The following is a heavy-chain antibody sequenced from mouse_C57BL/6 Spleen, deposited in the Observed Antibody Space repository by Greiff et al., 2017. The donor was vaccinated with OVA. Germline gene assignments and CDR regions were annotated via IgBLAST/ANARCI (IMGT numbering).Heavy chain of an antibody. V-gene: IGHV1-5*01. CDR2: IYPGNSDT. CDR3: TIYYYGSSEFAY. D-gene: IGHD1-1*01. J-gene: IGHJ3*01. CDR1: GYTFTSYW. Sequence: VQLQQSGTVLARPGASVKMSCKTSGYTFTSYWMHWVKQRPGQGLEWIGAIYPGNSDTSYKQKFKGKAKLTAVTSASTAYMELSSLTNEDSAVYYCTIYYYGSSEFAYWGQGTLVTVSA.